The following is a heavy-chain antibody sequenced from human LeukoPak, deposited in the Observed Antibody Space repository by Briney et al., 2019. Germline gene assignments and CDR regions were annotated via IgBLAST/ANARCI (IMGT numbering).Heavy chain of an antibody. J-gene: IGHJ6*02. CDR2: IYTSGST. V-gene: IGHV4-4*07. D-gene: IGHD2-2*01. CDR3: ARDPGGYCSSTSCPYYYYGMDV. Sequence: SETLSLTCTVPGGSISSYYRSWIRQPAGKGLEWIGRIYTSGSTNYNPSLKSRVTMSVDTSKNQFSLKLSSVTAADTAVYYCARDPGGYCSSTSCPYYYYGMDVWGQGTTVTVSS. CDR1: GGSISSYY.